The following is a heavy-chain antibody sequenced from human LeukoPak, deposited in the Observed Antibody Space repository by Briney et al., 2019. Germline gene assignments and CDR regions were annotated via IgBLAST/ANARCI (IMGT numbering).Heavy chain of an antibody. CDR3: AKSPGYYDYVWGSYRNNWFDP. CDR2: ISGSGGST. J-gene: IGHJ5*02. CDR1: GFTFSSYA. D-gene: IGHD3-16*02. V-gene: IGHV3-23*01. Sequence: GGSLRLSCAASGFTFSSYAMSWVRQAPGKGLEWVSAISGSGGSTYYADSVKGRFTISRDNSKNTLYLQMNSLRAEDTAVYYCAKSPGYYDYVWGSYRNNWFDPWGQGILVTVSS.